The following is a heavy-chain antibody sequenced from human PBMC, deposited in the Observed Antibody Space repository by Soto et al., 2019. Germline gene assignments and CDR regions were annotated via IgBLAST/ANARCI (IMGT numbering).Heavy chain of an antibody. CDR2: ISSSGATI. CDR3: ARDGVLATGPIDY. CDR1: GFTFSDYY. V-gene: IGHV3-11*01. Sequence: QVQLVESGGGLVEPRGSLRLSCAASGFTFSDYYMSWIRQAPGKGLEWLSYISSSGATIYYVDSVKGRFTISRDNAKKSLYLKMDSVRAEVTSVYYCARDGVLATGPIDYWGPGTLVTVSS. J-gene: IGHJ4*02. D-gene: IGHD5-12*01.